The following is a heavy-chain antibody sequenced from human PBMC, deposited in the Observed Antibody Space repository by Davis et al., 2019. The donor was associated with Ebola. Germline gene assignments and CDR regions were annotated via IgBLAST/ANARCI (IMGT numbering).Heavy chain of an antibody. CDR2: INHSGST. D-gene: IGHD3-10*01. CDR1: GGSFSGYS. Sequence: SETLSLTCAVYGGSFSGYSWTWIRQAPGKGLEWLGEINHSGSTNYNPSLKSRVTISVDTSKNQFSLKLSSVTAADTAVYYCARDGLLWFGELLYGDYYGMDVWGQGTTVTVSS. V-gene: IGHV4-34*01. J-gene: IGHJ6*02. CDR3: ARDGLLWFGELLYGDYYGMDV.